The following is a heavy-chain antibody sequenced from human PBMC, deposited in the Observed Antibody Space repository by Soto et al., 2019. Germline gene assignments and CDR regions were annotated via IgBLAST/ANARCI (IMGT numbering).Heavy chain of an antibody. CDR2: IWYDGSNK. CDR1: GFTFSSYG. V-gene: IGHV3-33*01. D-gene: IGHD2-21*02. J-gene: IGHJ4*02. CDR3: ARDSGPYCGGACSTLALDY. Sequence: QVQLVESGGGVVQPGRSLRLSCAASGFTFSSYGMHWVRQAPGKGLEWVAVIWYDGSNKYYADSVKGRFTISRDNSKITLYLQMNSLRAEDTAVYYCARDSGPYCGGACSTLALDYWGQGTLVTVSS.